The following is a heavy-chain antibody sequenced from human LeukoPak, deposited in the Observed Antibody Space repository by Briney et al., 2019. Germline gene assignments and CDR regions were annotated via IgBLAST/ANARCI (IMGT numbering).Heavy chain of an antibody. D-gene: IGHD2-15*01. Sequence: GGSLRLSCAASGFTFSSYWMSWVRQAPGKGLEWVANIKQDGSEKYYVDSVKGRLTISRDNAKNSLYLQMNSLRAEDTAVYYCARDLVVRATHVGDDYCGHGILVTVSS. CDR3: ARDLVVRATHVGDDY. V-gene: IGHV3-7*01. J-gene: IGHJ4*01. CDR2: IKQDGSEK. CDR1: GFTFSSYW.